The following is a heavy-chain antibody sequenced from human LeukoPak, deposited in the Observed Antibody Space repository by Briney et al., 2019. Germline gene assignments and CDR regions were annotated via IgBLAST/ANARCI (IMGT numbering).Heavy chain of an antibody. J-gene: IGHJ6*02. CDR1: GGSISSYY. V-gene: IGHV4-59*01. D-gene: IGHD3-9*01. CDR2: IYYSGST. CDR3: ARNPSYGILTGYSDYYGMDV. Sequence: SETLSLTCTVSGGSISSYYWSWIRQPPGKGLEWIGYIYYSGSTNYNPSLKSRVTISVDTSKNQFSLKLSSVTAADTAVYYCARNPSYGILTGYSDYYGMDVWGQGTTVTVSS.